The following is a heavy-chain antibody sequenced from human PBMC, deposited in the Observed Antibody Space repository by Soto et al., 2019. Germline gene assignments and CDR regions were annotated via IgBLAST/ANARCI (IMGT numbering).Heavy chain of an antibody. Sequence: QVQLVQSGAEVKKPGSKMKVSCKASRGTFSSYAISWVRQAPGQGLEWMGGIIPIFGTANYAQKFQGRVTITADESTSTAYMELSSLRSEDTAVHYCASGDYDFWSGPGGGMDVWGQGTTVTVSS. CDR1: RGTFSSYA. D-gene: IGHD3-3*01. V-gene: IGHV1-69*12. CDR3: ASGDYDFWSGPGGGMDV. J-gene: IGHJ6*02. CDR2: IIPIFGTA.